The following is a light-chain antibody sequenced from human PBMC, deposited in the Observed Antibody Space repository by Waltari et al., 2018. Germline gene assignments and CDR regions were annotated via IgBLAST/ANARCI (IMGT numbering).Light chain of an antibody. CDR2: KAS. Sequence: DIQMTQSPSTLSASVGDRVTITCRASQSVNRWLAWYQQKPGKAPKLLISKASALQHGVAPRFSGGGSGTEFTLTISNLQPDDSSTYYCQQYEAFPVTFGHGTKVEIK. CDR1: QSVNRW. CDR3: QQYEAFPVT. J-gene: IGKJ1*01. V-gene: IGKV1-5*03.